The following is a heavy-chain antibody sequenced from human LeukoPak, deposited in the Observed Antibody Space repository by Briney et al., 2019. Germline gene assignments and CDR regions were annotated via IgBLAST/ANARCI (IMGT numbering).Heavy chain of an antibody. CDR1: GFTFSSYG. CDR2: ISYDGSNK. D-gene: IGHD6-19*01. CDR3: AKESGSYSSGWYAGDY. J-gene: IGHJ4*02. V-gene: IGHV3-30*18. Sequence: GGSLRLSCAASGFTFSSYGMHWVRQAPGKGLEWVAVISYDGSNKHYADSVKGRFTISRDNSKNTLYLQMNSLRAEDTAVYYCAKESGSYSSGWYAGDYWGQGTLVTVSS.